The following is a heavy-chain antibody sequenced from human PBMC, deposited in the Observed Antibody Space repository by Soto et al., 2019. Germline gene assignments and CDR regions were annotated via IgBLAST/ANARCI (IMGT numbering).Heavy chain of an antibody. CDR2: IIPIFGTA. CDR3: AISITMVRGVITPYYYYGMDV. Sequence: SVKVSCKASEGTFSSYAISWVRQAPGQGLEWMGGIIPIFGTANYAQKFQGRVTITADESTSTAYMELSSLRSEGTAVYYCAISITMVRGVITPYYYYGMDVWGQGTTVTVYS. D-gene: IGHD3-10*01. CDR1: EGTFSSYA. J-gene: IGHJ6*02. V-gene: IGHV1-69*13.